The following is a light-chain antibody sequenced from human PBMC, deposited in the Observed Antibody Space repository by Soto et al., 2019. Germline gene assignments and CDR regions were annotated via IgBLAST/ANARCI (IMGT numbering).Light chain of an antibody. V-gene: IGKV1-5*01. CDR2: DAS. Sequence: DVQMTQSPSTLSASVGDRVTITCWASQSIGSWLAWYQQKPGKAPKLLIYDASILENGVPSRFSGSGSGTEFALTISSLQADDFAIYYCQQYNSYPPNFGGGTTVEIK. J-gene: IGKJ4*01. CDR3: QQYNSYPPN. CDR1: QSIGSW.